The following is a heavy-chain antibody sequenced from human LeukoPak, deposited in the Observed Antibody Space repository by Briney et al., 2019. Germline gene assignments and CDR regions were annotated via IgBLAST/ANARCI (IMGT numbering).Heavy chain of an antibody. CDR1: GFTFSDYY. J-gene: IGHJ6*03. CDR3: ARRAVAGGSLGYYYYYMDV. D-gene: IGHD6-19*01. CDR2: ISSSGSTI. Sequence: GGSLRLSCAASGFTFSDYYMSWIRQAPGKGLEWVSYISSSGSTIYYADSVKGRFTISRDNAKNSLYLQMNSLRAEDTAVYYCARRAVAGGSLGYYYYYMDVWGKGTTVTVSS. V-gene: IGHV3-11*04.